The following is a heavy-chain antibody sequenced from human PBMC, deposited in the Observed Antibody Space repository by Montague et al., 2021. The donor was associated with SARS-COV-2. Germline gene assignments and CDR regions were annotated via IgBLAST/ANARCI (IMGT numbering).Heavy chain of an antibody. D-gene: IGHD4-17*01. CDR2: INHSGST. CDR1: GATITSGRYY. J-gene: IGHJ6*02. CDR3: ARGQSVTTFWGAYYGMDV. V-gene: IGHV4-39*07. Sequence: SETLSLTCTVSGATITSGRYYWTWIRQPPGKGLEWIGEINHSGSTNYNPSLKSRVTISVDTSKNQFSLKLSSVTAADTAVYYCARGQSVTTFWGAYYGMDVWGQGTTVTVSS.